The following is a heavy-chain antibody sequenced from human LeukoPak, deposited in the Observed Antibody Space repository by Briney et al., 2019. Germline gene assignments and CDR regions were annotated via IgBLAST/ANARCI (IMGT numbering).Heavy chain of an antibody. CDR3: AREGPYYRNRELDY. Sequence: ASVKVSCKASGGTFSSYAISWVRQAPGQGLEWMGGIIPIFGTANYAQKFQGRVTITADKSTSTAYMELSSLRSEDTAVYYCAREGPYYRNRELDYWGQGTLVTVSS. D-gene: IGHD1-14*01. J-gene: IGHJ4*02. CDR2: IIPIFGTA. CDR1: GGTFSSYA. V-gene: IGHV1-69*06.